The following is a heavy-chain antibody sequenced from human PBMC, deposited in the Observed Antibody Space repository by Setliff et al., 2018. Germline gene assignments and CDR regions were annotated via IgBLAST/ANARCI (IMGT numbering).Heavy chain of an antibody. J-gene: IGHJ5*02. CDR3: ATDGPVLNGDYIS. CDR1: GASISTTYYY. Sequence: SETLSLTCSVSGASISTTYYYWDWIRQSPEKGLEWIGTIYQNGITYYNPSVKSRVTVSVDKSKNQFSLSLRSVTAADTAVYYCATDGPVLNGDYISWGQGTLVTVS. D-gene: IGHD3-10*01. V-gene: IGHV4-39*07. CDR2: IYQNGIT.